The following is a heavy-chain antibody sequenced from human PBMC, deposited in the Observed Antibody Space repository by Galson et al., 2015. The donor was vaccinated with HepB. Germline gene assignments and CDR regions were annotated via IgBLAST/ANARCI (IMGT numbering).Heavy chain of an antibody. CDR1: GHTFTSYG. V-gene: IGHV1-18*01. CDR2: ISGYNDNT. D-gene: IGHD1/OR15-1a*01. Sequence: SVKVSCKASGHTFTSYGISWVRQAPGQGLEWMGWISGYNDNTNYAQKFQGRVTMTTDTSTNTAYMELRSLTSDEPAVYYCARNNSDNIGFDIWGQGTMVTVSS. J-gene: IGHJ3*02. CDR3: ARNNSDNIGFDI.